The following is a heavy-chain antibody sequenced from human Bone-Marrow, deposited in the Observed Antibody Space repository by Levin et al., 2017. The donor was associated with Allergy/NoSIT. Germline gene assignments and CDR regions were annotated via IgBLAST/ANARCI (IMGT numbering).Heavy chain of an antibody. CDR1: GFTFSMST. V-gene: IGHV1-3*01. J-gene: IGHJ3*02. Sequence: ASVKVSCKTSGFTFSMSTLQWVRQAPGQGLEWMGWINAANANTKYSEKFQGRVSLTRDTSASTAYMELSGLRSEDTGVYYCARYCGGDRCYSLSSTGRTNAFEIWGQGTMVTVSS. CDR2: INAANANT. D-gene: IGHD2-21*02. CDR3: ARYCGGDRCYSLSSTGRTNAFEI.